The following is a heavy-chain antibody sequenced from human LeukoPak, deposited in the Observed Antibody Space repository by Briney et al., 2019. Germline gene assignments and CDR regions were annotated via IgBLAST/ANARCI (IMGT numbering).Heavy chain of an antibody. CDR3: AKVGYYDSSGYWVNDAFDI. Sequence: GGTLRLSCAASGFTFSSYGMSWVRQAPGKGLEWVSAISGSDGSTYYADSVKGRFTISRDNSKNTLYLQMNSLRAEDTAVYYCAKVGYYDSSGYWVNDAFDIWGQGTMVTVSS. J-gene: IGHJ3*02. D-gene: IGHD3-22*01. V-gene: IGHV3-23*01. CDR2: ISGSDGST. CDR1: GFTFSSYG.